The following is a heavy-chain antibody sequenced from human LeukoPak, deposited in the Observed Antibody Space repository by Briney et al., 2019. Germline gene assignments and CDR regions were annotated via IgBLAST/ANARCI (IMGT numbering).Heavy chain of an antibody. CDR3: ARAPLYCSSTSCNFDP. CDR1: GYTFTSYD. V-gene: IGHV1-8*03. D-gene: IGHD2-2*01. J-gene: IGHJ5*02. Sequence: GASVKVSCKASGYTFTSYDINWVRQATGQGPEWMGWMNPNSGNTGYAQKFQGRVTITRNTSISTAYMELSSLRSEDTAVYYCARAPLYCSSTSCNFDPWGQGTLVTVSS. CDR2: MNPNSGNT.